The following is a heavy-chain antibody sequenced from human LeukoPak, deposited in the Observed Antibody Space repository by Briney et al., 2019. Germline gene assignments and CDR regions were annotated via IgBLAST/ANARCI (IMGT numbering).Heavy chain of an antibody. CDR2: IYYSGST. Sequence: SETLSLTCTVSGGSISSYYWSWIRQPPGKGLEWIGYIYYSGSTNYNPSLKSRVTISVDTSKNQFSLKLSSVTAADTAVYYCAAGLGFGELRLGWFDPWGEGTLVTVSS. CDR1: GGSISSYY. J-gene: IGHJ5*02. V-gene: IGHV4-59*01. CDR3: AAGLGFGELRLGWFDP. D-gene: IGHD3-10*01.